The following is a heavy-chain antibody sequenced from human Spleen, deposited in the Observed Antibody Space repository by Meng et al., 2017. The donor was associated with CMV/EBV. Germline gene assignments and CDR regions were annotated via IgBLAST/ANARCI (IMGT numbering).Heavy chain of an antibody. Sequence: GESLKISCAASGFTFSSYGMHWVRQAPGKGLEWVAFIRYDGSNKYYADSVKGRFTISRDNSKNTLYLHMNFLRAEDTAVYYCATDRYSYGPFDYWGQGTLVPSPQ. CDR2: IRYDGSNK. CDR3: ATDRYSYGPFDY. V-gene: IGHV3-30*02. CDR1: GFTFSSYG. D-gene: IGHD5-18*01. J-gene: IGHJ4*02.